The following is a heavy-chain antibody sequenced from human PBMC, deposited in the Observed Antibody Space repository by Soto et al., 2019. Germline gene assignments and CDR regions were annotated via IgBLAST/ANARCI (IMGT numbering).Heavy chain of an antibody. J-gene: IGHJ4*02. CDR1: WFTFSGSA. CDR3: SRVEYVTSSPIG. CDR2: IRTKSNGYAT. D-gene: IGHD6-6*01. V-gene: IGHV3-73*01. Sequence: PGGSLRLSCADSWFTFSGSAIHWVRQASGKGLEWVARIRTKSNGYATTYAASVKGRFTISRDDSKNMAYLQMNGLKTEDTAMYYCSRVEYVTSSPIGWGQGTLVTVSS.